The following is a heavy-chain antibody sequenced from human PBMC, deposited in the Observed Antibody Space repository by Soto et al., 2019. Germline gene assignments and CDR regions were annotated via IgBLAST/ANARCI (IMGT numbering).Heavy chain of an antibody. Sequence: GVSVNVSCKASGYTFTSYSVHWVRQAPGQSLEWMGWIKPGNGDTKYSRNFQDRVTFTRDTSANIVFMEVTSLTSEDTAVYYCARWDVFNAFDIWGQGTLVTVSS. D-gene: IGHD3-16*01. J-gene: IGHJ3*02. V-gene: IGHV1-3*01. CDR2: IKPGNGDT. CDR1: GYTFTSYS. CDR3: ARWDVFNAFDI.